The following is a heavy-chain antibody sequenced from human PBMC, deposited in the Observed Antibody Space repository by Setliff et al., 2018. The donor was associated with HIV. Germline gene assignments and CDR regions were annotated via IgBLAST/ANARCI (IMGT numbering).Heavy chain of an antibody. CDR2: INHSGST. CDR3: ARGRRGWLVTSLDY. Sequence: PSETLSLTCAVYGGSFSGHYWSWIRQPPGKGLEWIGEINHSGSTNYNPSLKSRVTISVDTSKNQFSPKLSSVTVADTAVYYCARGRRGWLVTSLDYWGLETLVTVSS. V-gene: IGHV4-34*01. D-gene: IGHD3-22*01. CDR1: GGSFSGHY. J-gene: IGHJ4*02.